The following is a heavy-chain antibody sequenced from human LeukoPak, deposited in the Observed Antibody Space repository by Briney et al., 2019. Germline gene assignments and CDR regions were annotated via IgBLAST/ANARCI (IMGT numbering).Heavy chain of an antibody. D-gene: IGHD3-16*01. J-gene: IGHJ4*02. CDR3: AKDGPSVITLGGPQAN. CDR2: ISGSGGST. V-gene: IGHV3-23*01. Sequence: GGSLRLSCAASGFTFSSYAMSWVRQAPGKGLEWVSAISGSGGSTYYADSVKGRFTISRDNSKTTLHLQMNSLRAEDTAIYYCAKDGPSVITLGGPQANWGQGTLVTVSS. CDR1: GFTFSSYA.